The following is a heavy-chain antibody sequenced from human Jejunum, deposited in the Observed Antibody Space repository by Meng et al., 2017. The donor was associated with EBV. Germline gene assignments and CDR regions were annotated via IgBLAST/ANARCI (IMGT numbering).Heavy chain of an antibody. D-gene: IGHD4-11*01. CDR1: GDSVNDAGYY. V-gene: IGHV4-30-4*01. CDR2: IYKSGNT. CDR3: AKSNDYSLNS. J-gene: IGHJ4*02. Sequence: HLQESRPGLVKPSQPLSLTCVVSGDSVNDAGYYGSWIRQPPGKGLEWVGSIYKSGNTYQNPSLKSRLTMSVDTSKNQFFLKLTSVTATDTAVYYCAKSNDYSLNSWGQGTLVTVSS.